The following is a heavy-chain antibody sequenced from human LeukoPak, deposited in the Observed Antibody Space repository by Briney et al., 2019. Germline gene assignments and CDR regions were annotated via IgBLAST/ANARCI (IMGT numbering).Heavy chain of an antibody. D-gene: IGHD2-21*02. J-gene: IGHJ4*02. CDR2: IKPNTGAT. CDR1: GYTLSDNY. V-gene: IGHV1-2*02. CDR3: AREFRVVMTAFLDY. Sequence: VASVKVSCKASGYTLSDNYIHWVRQAPGQGLEWVGWIKPNTGATHYSKRFQGRVTMTRDTSVSTAYMELTSLRSDDTAVYFCAREFRVVMTAFLDYWGQGTLVIVSS.